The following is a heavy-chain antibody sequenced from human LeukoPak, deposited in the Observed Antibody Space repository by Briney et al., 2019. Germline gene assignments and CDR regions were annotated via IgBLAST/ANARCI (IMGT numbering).Heavy chain of an antibody. V-gene: IGHV4-59*01. J-gene: IGHJ5*02. CDR2: IYYSGST. Sequence: GSLRLSCAASGFTFSTYSINWVRQAPGKGLEWIGYIYYSGSTNYNPSLQSRVTISVDTSKNQFSLKLSSVTAADTAVYYCARAARYYYGPGEYNWFDPWGQGTLVTVSS. CDR1: GFTFSTYS. CDR3: ARAARYYYGPGEYNWFDP. D-gene: IGHD3-10*01.